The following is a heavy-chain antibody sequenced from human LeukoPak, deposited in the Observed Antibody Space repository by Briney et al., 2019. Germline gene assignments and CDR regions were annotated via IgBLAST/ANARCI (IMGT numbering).Heavy chain of an antibody. Sequence: GGSLRLSCVASGFTFSSYEMNWVRQTPGKGLEWVSYISSSGRTAYYADSVRGRFTISRDNAKNSLYLQMNSLRAEDTAVYYYAREVRYFALGDYWGQGTLVTVSS. CDR1: GFTFSSYE. CDR2: ISSSGRTA. V-gene: IGHV3-48*03. D-gene: IGHD3-9*01. J-gene: IGHJ4*02. CDR3: AREVRYFALGDY.